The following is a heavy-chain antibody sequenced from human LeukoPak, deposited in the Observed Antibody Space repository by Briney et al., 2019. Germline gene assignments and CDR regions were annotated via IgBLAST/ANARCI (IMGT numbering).Heavy chain of an antibody. J-gene: IGHJ3*02. CDR3: ARDSAGYSYGPDAFDI. Sequence: GASVKVSCKASGGTFSSYAISWVRQAPGQGLEWMGWISAYNGNTNYAQKLQGRVTMTTDTSTSTAYMELSSLRSEDTAVYYCARDSAGYSYGPDAFDIWGQGTMVTVSS. CDR1: GGTFSSYA. CDR2: ISAYNGNT. D-gene: IGHD5-18*01. V-gene: IGHV1-18*01.